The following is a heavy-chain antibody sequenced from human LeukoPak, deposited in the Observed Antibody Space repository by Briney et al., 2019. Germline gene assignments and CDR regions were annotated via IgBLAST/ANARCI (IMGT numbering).Heavy chain of an antibody. CDR2: IYSAGST. CDR3: LWSYYNRPDQ. D-gene: IGHD3-10*01. J-gene: IGHJ5*02. Sequence: PGGSLRLSCAGSGLSVSYNYMTWVRQAPGKGLEWVSVIYSAGSTYYADSAKGRFTISGDSSKNTAYLQLTSLRVEGTAVYYCLWSYYNRPDQWGQGTLVTVSS. V-gene: IGHV3-66*01. CDR1: GLSVSYNY.